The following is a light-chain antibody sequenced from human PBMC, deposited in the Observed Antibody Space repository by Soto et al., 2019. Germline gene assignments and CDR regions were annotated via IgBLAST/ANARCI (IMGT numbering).Light chain of an antibody. J-gene: IGLJ1*01. CDR1: SSDVGAYNL. V-gene: IGLV2-23*02. CDR3: CSYAGGSTLYV. Sequence: QSVLTQPASVSGSPGQSITISCTGASSDVGAYNLVSWYQQHPGKAPKLMISEVSQRPSGVSNRFSGSKSGNAASLTIPGLQAEDEADYYCCSYAGGSTLYVFGTGTKVTVL. CDR2: EVS.